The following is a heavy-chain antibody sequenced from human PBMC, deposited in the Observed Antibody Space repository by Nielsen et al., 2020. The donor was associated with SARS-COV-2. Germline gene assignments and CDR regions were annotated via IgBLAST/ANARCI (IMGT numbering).Heavy chain of an antibody. CDR2: INAGNGNT. V-gene: IGHV1-3*01. CDR1: RYSFASYS. J-gene: IGHJ4*02. Sequence: ASVKVSCEASRYSFASYSMHWVRQAPGQRLEWMGWINAGNGNTRYSQKFQGRVTITRDTSASTAYMELSSLRSEDTAVYYCARHLRGYIDYWGQGTLVTVSS. CDR3: ARHLRGYIDY.